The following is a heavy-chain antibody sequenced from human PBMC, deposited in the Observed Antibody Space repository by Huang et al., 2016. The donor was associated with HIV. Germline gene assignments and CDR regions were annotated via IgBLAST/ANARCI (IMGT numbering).Heavy chain of an antibody. CDR3: ARILMYYNSSGYGFDY. J-gene: IGHJ4*02. D-gene: IGHD3-22*01. V-gene: IGHV4-34*01. CDR1: GGSFSGDY. CDR2: INHSGST. Sequence: QVQLQQWGAGLLKPSETLSLTCAVYGGSFSGDYWSWIRQPPGKGLGWIGEINHSGSTNYNPSRKSRVTISVDTSKNQFSLKLSSVTAADTAVYYCARILMYYNSSGYGFDYWGQGTLVTVSS.